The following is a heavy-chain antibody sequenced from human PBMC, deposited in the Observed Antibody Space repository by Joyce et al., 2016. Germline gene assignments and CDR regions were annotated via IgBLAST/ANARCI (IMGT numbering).Heavy chain of an antibody. CDR1: GFTFTYYA. J-gene: IGHJ5*01. D-gene: IGHD3-3*02. CDR2: KNDGKGNT. CDR3: ARGGRLHSSSGYFHNSFDS. Sequence: QVQLVQSGAEVKRPGASVKVSCKASGFTFTYYAIHWVRRAPGKRLEWMGWKNDGKGNTKYSQKFKGRVTITRDTSASTAYIELSSLRSEDTAVYYCARGGRLHSSSGYFHNSFDSWGQGSRVTVSS. V-gene: IGHV1-3*01.